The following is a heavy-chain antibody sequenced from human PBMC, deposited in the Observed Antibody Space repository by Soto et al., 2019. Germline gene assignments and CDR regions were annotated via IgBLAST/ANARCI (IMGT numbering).Heavy chain of an antibody. CDR2: IWYDGNTK. CDR3: ARPLVAPVAGPYYYGMDV. D-gene: IGHD6-19*01. CDR1: GFTFNSYG. V-gene: IGHV3-33*01. Sequence: QPGGSLRLSGAASGFTFNSYGFNWVRQAPGKGLEWVAVIWYDGNTKYYADSVKGRFTISRDNLKNTLYLQMNSLTAEDTAVYYCARPLVAPVAGPYYYGMDVWGQGTTVTVSS. J-gene: IGHJ6*02.